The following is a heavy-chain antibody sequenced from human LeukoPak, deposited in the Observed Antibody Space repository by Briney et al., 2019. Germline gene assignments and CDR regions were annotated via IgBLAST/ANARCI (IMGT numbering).Heavy chain of an antibody. CDR2: IYYSGST. D-gene: IGHD5-18*01. CDR3: ARENVDTAMVNYFDY. CDR1: GGSISSSSYY. V-gene: IGHV4-39*01. Sequence: PSETLSLTCTVSGGSISSSSYYWGWIRQPPGKGLEWIGSIYYSGSTYYNPSLKSRVTISVDTSKNQFSLKLSSVTAADTAVYYCARENVDTAMVNYFDYWGQGTLVTVSS. J-gene: IGHJ4*02.